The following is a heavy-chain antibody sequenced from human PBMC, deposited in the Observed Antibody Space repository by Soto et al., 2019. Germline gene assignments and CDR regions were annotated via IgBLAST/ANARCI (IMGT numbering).Heavy chain of an antibody. Sequence: ASVKVSCKASGYSFTDYHIHWVRQAPGQGLEWLGRINPKSGGTSTAQKFEGWVTMTTDTSISTASMELTRLTSDDTAIYYCARGDSTDCSNGVCPLSYNRDKEGWGRVTTVTVSS. V-gene: IGHV1-2*04. CDR1: GYSFTDYH. D-gene: IGHD2-8*01. CDR2: INPKSGGT. J-gene: IGHJ6*02. CDR3: ARGDSTDCSNGVCPLSYNRDKEG.